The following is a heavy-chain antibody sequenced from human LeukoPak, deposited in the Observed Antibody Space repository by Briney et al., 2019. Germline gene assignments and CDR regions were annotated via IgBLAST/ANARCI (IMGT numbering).Heavy chain of an antibody. Sequence: SVKVSCKASGGTFSTYAISWVRQAPGQGLEWMGGIIPIFGTSNYAQKFQGRVTITADESTSTAYMELSGLRSEDTAVYYCARDDGRYFDRLGHDAFDIWGQGTLVTVSS. V-gene: IGHV1-69*01. CDR1: GGTFSTYA. D-gene: IGHD3-9*01. J-gene: IGHJ3*02. CDR3: ARDDGRYFDRLGHDAFDI. CDR2: IIPIFGTS.